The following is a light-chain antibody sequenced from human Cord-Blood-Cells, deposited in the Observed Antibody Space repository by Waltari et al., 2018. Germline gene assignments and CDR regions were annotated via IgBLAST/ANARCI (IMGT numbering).Light chain of an antibody. CDR3: QQYYSTPWT. J-gene: IGKJ1*01. CDR1: QSVLYSSNNNNY. Sequence: DIVMTQSPDSLSVSLGERATINYKSSQSVLYSSNNNNYLAWDQQKPGQPPKRLIYWASTRESGVPDRFSGSGSGTDFSLTISSLQAEDVAVYYCQQYYSTPWTFGQGTKVEIK. V-gene: IGKV4-1*01. CDR2: WAS.